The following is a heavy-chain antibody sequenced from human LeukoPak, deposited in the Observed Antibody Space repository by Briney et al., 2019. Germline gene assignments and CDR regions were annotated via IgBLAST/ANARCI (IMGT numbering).Heavy chain of an antibody. CDR3: ARLGGGVYYYYYMDV. V-gene: IGHV5-51*01. J-gene: IGHJ6*03. CDR1: GYSFSNYW. Sequence: GASLKISCKGSGYSFSNYWIGWVRQLPGKGLEWMGIIYPGDSDTRYSPSFQGQVTISADKSISTAYLQWSSLKASDTAMYYCARLGGGVYYYYYMDVWGKGTTVTVSS. D-gene: IGHD3-3*01. CDR2: IYPGDSDT.